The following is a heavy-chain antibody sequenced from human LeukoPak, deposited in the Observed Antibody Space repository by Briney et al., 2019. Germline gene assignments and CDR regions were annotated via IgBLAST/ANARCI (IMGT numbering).Heavy chain of an antibody. V-gene: IGHV4-59*08. CDR2: ISDIGSI. Sequence: SDTLSLTCTVSGGSISSYYWSWIRQPPGKGLEWIAYISDIGSINYNPSLKSRVTISLDTSKNQFSLKLSSVTAADTAVYYCAGHHPRNTVDFWGQGTLVTVSS. CDR3: AGHHPRNTVDF. CDR1: GGSISSYY. J-gene: IGHJ4*02. D-gene: IGHD2/OR15-2a*01.